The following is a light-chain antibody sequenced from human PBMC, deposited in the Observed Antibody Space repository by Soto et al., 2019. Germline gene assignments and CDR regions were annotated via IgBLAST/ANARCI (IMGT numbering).Light chain of an antibody. Sequence: QSALTQPASVSGSPGQSITISCTGTSSDVSDYNYVSWYQQHPGKAPKLMIYDVSNRPSGVSNRFSGSKSGNTASLTISGLQAEYEADYYCSSYTSSSTRVFGTGTKLTVL. V-gene: IGLV2-14*01. CDR1: SSDVSDYNY. J-gene: IGLJ1*01. CDR3: SSYTSSSTRV. CDR2: DVS.